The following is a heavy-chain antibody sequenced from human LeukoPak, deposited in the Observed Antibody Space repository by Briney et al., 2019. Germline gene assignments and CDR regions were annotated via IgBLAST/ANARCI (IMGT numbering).Heavy chain of an antibody. Sequence: GGSLRLSCAASGLSFSSFAMSWVRQAPARGLEWLSSMKGTGESFYADSVRGRFTLSRDYSSNTVYLHLNNLRVGDTAVYYCARASWVSSADAVRWGQGTVVTVSS. V-gene: IGHV3-23*01. CDR2: MKGTGES. CDR3: ARASWVSSADAVR. CDR1: GLSFSSFA. D-gene: IGHD3-16*01. J-gene: IGHJ4*02.